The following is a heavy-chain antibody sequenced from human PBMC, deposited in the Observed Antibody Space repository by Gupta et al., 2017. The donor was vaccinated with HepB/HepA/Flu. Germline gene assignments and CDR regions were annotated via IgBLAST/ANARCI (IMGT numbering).Heavy chain of an antibody. CDR3: ARGDDDISSAFDP. CDR1: GYTFTSYD. J-gene: IGHJ5*02. CDR2: MNPNSGKT. Sequence: QVQLVQSGAEVKKPGASVKVSCKASGYTFTSYDINWVRQATGQGLEWMGWMNPNSGKTGEAQKVQGRVTMTRNTARSTAYMEMGRLRSEDTAVYYSARGDDDISSAFDPGGHGSMVTVYS. D-gene: IGHD3-9*01. V-gene: IGHV1-8*01.